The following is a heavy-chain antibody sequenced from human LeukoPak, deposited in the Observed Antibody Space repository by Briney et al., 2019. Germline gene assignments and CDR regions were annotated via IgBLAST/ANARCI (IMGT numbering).Heavy chain of an antibody. CDR3: ASGLRRDWFDP. J-gene: IGHJ5*02. Sequence: SETLSLTCTVSGGSISGSSYYWSWIRQSPGKGLEWIGFIYYSGNTNSNPSLNSRVTMSVDTSKNQFSLRLTSVTAADTAVYYCASGLRRDWFDPWGQGTLVTVSS. V-gene: IGHV4-61*01. CDR1: GGSISGSSYY. CDR2: IYYSGNT. D-gene: IGHD2-21*01.